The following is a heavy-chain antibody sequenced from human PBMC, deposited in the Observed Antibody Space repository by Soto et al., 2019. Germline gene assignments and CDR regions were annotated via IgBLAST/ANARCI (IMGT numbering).Heavy chain of an antibody. CDR3: AYGSSSAWIDY. CDR2: AYFSGGNT. CDR1: GDSMRGYHFY. J-gene: IGHJ4*02. D-gene: IGHD6-25*01. Sequence: PSETLSLTCSVSGDSMRGYHFYWGWIRQAPGKGLEWIGSAYFSGGNTYYSPSLKSRVSIFVDTSKNEFSLRLTSLTAADTAVYFCAYGSSSAWIDYWGQGTLVTVSS. V-gene: IGHV4-39*01.